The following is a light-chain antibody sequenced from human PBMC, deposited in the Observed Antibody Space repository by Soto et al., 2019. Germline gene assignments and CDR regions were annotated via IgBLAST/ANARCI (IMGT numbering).Light chain of an antibody. CDR3: QQYGSSPWT. Sequence: EIVLTQSPGTLSLSPGERATLSCRASQSVSSSYLAWYQQKPGQAPRLLIYGASSRATGIPDRFSGSGSGTDFTLTISRLEPEDFAVDYGQQYGSSPWTFGQGTKVEIK. CDR2: GAS. CDR1: QSVSSSY. V-gene: IGKV3-20*01. J-gene: IGKJ1*01.